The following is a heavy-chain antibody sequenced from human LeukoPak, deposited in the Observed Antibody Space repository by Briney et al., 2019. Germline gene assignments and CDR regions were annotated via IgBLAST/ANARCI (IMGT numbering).Heavy chain of an antibody. V-gene: IGHV3-43*02. D-gene: IGHD3-9*01. J-gene: IGHJ6*02. CDR3: AKQLPSYDILTGHYYYYGMDV. Sequence: GGSLRLSCAAAGFTFDDYAMHWVRQAPGNGLEWVSLISGDGGSTYYAASVKGRFTISRNNSKNSLYLQMNSLRPEDTALYYCAKQLPSYDILTGHYYYYGMDVWGQGTTVTVSS. CDR1: GFTFDDYA. CDR2: ISGDGGST.